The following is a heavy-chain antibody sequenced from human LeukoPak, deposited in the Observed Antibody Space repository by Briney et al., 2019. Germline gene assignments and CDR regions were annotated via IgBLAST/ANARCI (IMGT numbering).Heavy chain of an antibody. CDR1: GYTFTGYY. D-gene: IGHD6-6*01. CDR2: INPNSGGT. J-gene: IGHJ6*03. CDR3: ARDSSGNTYYYYYCMDV. V-gene: IGHV1-2*02. Sequence: ASVKVSCKASGYTFTGYYMHWVRQAPGQGLEWMGWINPNSGGTNYAQKFQGRVTMTRDTSISTAYMELSRLRSDDTAVYYCARDSSGNTYYYYYCMDVWGKGTTVTVSS.